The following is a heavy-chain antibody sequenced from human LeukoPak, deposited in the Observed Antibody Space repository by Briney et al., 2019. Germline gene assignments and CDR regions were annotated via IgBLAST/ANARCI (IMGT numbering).Heavy chain of an antibody. J-gene: IGHJ4*02. V-gene: IGHV4-38-2*01. CDR1: GYSISSGYY. Sequence: SETLSLTCAVSGYSISSGYYWGWIRQPPGKGLEWIGSIYHSGSTYYNPSLKSRVTMSVDTSKNQFSLKLSSVTAADTAVYYCARASRSAFDYWGQGTLVTVSS. CDR2: IYHSGST. CDR3: ARASRSAFDY.